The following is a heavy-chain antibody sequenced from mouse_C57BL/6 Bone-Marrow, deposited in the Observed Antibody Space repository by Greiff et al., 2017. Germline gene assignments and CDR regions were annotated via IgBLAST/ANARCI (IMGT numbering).Heavy chain of an antibody. D-gene: IGHD2-2*01. CDR3: ASYGYSYAMDY. CDR2: IDPSDSYT. J-gene: IGHJ4*01. V-gene: IGHV1-50*01. Sequence: QVQLQQSGAELVKPGASVKLSCKASGYTFTSYWMQWVKQRPGQGLEWIGEIDPSDSYTNYNQKFKGKATLTVDTSSSTAYMQLSSLTSEDSAVYYCASYGYSYAMDYWGQGTSVTVSS. CDR1: GYTFTSYW.